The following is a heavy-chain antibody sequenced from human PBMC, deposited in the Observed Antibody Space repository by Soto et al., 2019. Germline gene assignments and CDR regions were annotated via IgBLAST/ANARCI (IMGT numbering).Heavy chain of an antibody. CDR2: INSDGSST. Sequence: EVQLVESGGGLVQPGGSLRLSCAASGFSFSSYWMHWVRQAPGKGLVWVSRINSDGSSTNHADSVKGRFTISRDNAKNTLLLNITGRGAEDTAVFYGEKAACGAGSCSPYYFDYWGRGTLVP. V-gene: IGHV3-74*01. CDR3: EKAACGAGSCSPYYFDY. CDR1: GFSFSSYW. D-gene: IGHD2-15*01. J-gene: IGHJ4*02.